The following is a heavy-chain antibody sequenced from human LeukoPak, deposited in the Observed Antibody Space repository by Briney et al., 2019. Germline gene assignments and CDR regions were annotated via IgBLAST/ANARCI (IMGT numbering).Heavy chain of an antibody. Sequence: SETLSLTCAVYGGSFSGYYWSWIRQPPGKGLEWIGEINHSGSTNYNPSLKSRVTISVDTSKNQFSLKLSSVTAADTAVYYCARVVAATPYWFDPWGQGTLVTVSS. J-gene: IGHJ5*02. V-gene: IGHV4-34*01. CDR3: ARVVAATPYWFDP. CDR2: INHSGST. D-gene: IGHD2-15*01. CDR1: GGSFSGYY.